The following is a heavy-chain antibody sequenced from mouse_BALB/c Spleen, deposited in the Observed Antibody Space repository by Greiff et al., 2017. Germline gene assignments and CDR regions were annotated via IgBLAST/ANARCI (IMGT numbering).Heavy chain of an antibody. D-gene: IGHD2-1*01. V-gene: IGHV5-12-1*01. Sequence: EVHLVESGGGLVKPGGSLKLSCAASGFAFSSYDMSWVRQTPEKRLEWVAYISSGGGSTYYPDTVKGRFTISRDNAKNTLYLQMSSLKSEDTAMYYCARHGNYLYYYAMDYWGQGTSVTVSS. CDR2: ISSGGGST. CDR1: GFAFSSYD. J-gene: IGHJ4*01. CDR3: ARHGNYLYYYAMDY.